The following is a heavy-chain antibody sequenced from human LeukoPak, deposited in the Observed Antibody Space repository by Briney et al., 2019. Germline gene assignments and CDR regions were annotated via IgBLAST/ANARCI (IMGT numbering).Heavy chain of an antibody. CDR1: GFTFSSYE. CDR3: ARDSLGYCSSTSCYGFDY. V-gene: IGHV3-48*03. CDR2: ISSSGSTI. D-gene: IGHD2-2*01. Sequence: PGGSLRPSCAASGFTFSSYEMNWVRQAPGKGLEWVSYISSSGSTIYYADSVKGRFTISRDNAKNSLYLQMNSLRAEDTAVYYCARDSLGYCSSTSCYGFDYWGQGTLVTVSS. J-gene: IGHJ4*02.